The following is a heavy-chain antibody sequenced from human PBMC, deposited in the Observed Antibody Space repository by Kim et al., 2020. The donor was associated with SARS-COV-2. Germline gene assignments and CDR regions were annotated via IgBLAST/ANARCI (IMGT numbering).Heavy chain of an antibody. V-gene: IGHV1-69*13. J-gene: IGHJ4*02. CDR3: ARETGDGYNWLGLGQFGY. CDR2: IIPIFGTA. CDR1: GGTFSSYA. Sequence: SVKVSCKASGGTFSSYAISWVRQAPGQGLEWMGGIIPIFGTANYAQKFQGRVTITADESTSTAYMELSSLRSEDTAVYYCARETGDGYNWLGLGQFGYWGQGTLVTVSS. D-gene: IGHD5-12*01.